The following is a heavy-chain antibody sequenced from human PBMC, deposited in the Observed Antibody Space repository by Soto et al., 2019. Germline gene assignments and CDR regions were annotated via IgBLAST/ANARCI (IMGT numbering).Heavy chain of an antibody. V-gene: IGHV4-39*01. CDR2: IYYSGST. Sequence: PSETLSLTCTVSGGSISSSSYYWGWIRQPPGKGLEWIGSIYYSGSTYYNPSLKSRVTISVDTSKNQFSLKLSSVTAADTAVYYCARHKDIVVVPAAITNWFDPWGQGTLVTVSS. J-gene: IGHJ5*02. CDR3: ARHKDIVVVPAAITNWFDP. CDR1: GGSISSSSYY. D-gene: IGHD2-2*01.